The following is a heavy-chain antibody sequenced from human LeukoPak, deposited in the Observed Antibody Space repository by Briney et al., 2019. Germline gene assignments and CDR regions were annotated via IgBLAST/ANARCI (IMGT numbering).Heavy chain of an antibody. CDR1: GFTFSSYG. CDR2: IRYDGSNK. D-gene: IGHD3-9*01. Sequence: PGGSLRLSCAASGFTFSSYGMHWVRQAPGKGLEWVAFIRYDGSNKYYADSVKGRFTISRDNSKNTLYLQMNSLRSEDTAVYYCATAHYDILTGSPWFDPWGQGTLVTVSS. J-gene: IGHJ5*02. CDR3: ATAHYDILTGSPWFDP. V-gene: IGHV3-30*02.